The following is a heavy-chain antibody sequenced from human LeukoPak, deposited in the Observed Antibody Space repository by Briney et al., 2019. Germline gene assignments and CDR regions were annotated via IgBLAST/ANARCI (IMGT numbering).Heavy chain of an antibody. CDR2: IDYSGST. Sequence: SETLSLTCTVSGGSISSHYWSWIRQPPGKGLEWIGHIDYSGSTNYNPSLKSRVTISGDTSKDQFSLKLSSVTAADTAVYYGARAANWFDPWGQGTLVTVSS. CDR1: GGSISSHY. J-gene: IGHJ5*02. CDR3: ARAANWFDP. V-gene: IGHV4-59*11.